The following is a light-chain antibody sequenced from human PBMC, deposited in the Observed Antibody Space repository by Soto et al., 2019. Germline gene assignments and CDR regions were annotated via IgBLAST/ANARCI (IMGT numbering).Light chain of an antibody. CDR3: CSYADNYSWV. Sequence: QLVLTQPRSVSGSPGQSVTISCTGTGSDVGGYNYVSWYQQHPGKAPKLMIYDVTTRPSGVPDRFSGSKSGNTASLTISGLQAEDEADYYCCSYADNYSWVFGGGTKLTVL. CDR2: DVT. J-gene: IGLJ3*02. V-gene: IGLV2-11*01. CDR1: GSDVGGYNY.